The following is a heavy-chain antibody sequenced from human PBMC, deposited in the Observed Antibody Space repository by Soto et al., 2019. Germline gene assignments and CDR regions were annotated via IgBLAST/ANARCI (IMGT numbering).Heavy chain of an antibody. V-gene: IGHV3-21*01. CDR1: GFSFSSYS. D-gene: IGHD4-4*01. CDR2: ISSSSNYI. CDR3: ARDRVEMATVFDY. J-gene: IGHJ4*02. Sequence: EVQLVESGGGLVKPGGSLRLSCVASGFSFSSYSMNWVRQAPGKGLVWVSSISSSSNYIYYADSVKGRFTISRDNAKNSLYLQINSLRAEDTAVYYCARDRVEMATVFDYWGQGTLVTVSS.